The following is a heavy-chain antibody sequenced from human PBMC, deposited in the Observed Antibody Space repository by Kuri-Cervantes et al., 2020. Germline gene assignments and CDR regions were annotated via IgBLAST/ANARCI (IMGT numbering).Heavy chain of an antibody. V-gene: IGHV4-61*02. J-gene: IGHJ5*02. D-gene: IGHD3-16*02. CDR3: ARSGYDYVWGSYRGNWFDP. CDR1: GGSISSGSYY. Sequence: LRLSCTVSGGSISSGSYYWSWIRQPAGKGLEWIGRIYTSGSTNYNPSLKSRVTISVDTSKNQFSLKLSSVTAADTAVYYCARSGYDYVWGSYRGNWFDPWGQGTLVTVSS. CDR2: IYTSGST.